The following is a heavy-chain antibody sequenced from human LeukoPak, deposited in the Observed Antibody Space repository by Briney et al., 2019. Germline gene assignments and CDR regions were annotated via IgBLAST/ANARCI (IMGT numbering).Heavy chain of an antibody. V-gene: IGHV4-59*12. D-gene: IGHD3-3*01. Sequence: SETLSLTCTVSGGSISSYYWSWIRQPPGKGLEWIGYIYYSGSTNYNPSLKSRVTISVDTSKNQFSLKLSSVTAADTAVYYCARGPRITIFGVVTPLDYWGQGTLVTVSS. CDR3: ARGPRITIFGVVTPLDY. J-gene: IGHJ4*02. CDR2: IYYSGST. CDR1: GGSISSYY.